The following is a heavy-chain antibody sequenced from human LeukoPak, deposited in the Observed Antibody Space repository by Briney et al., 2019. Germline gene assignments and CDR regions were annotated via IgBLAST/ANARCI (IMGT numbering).Heavy chain of an antibody. CDR2: INPNSGGT. J-gene: IGHJ3*02. Sequence: ASVKVSCKASGYTFTGYYMHWVRQAPGQGLEWMGWINPNSGGTNYAQKFQGWVTMTRDTSISTAYMELSSLRSEDTAVYYCASLEWLHDAFDIWGQGTMVTVSS. D-gene: IGHD3-3*01. CDR3: ASLEWLHDAFDI. CDR1: GYTFTGYY. V-gene: IGHV1-2*04.